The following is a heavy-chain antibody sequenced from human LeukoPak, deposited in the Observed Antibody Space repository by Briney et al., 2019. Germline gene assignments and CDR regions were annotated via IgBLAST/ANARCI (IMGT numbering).Heavy chain of an antibody. Sequence: SETLSLTCTVSGGSISGYYWSWIRQPPGKGLEWIGYIYYSGGTNYNPSLESRVTISVDTSKNQFSLKLSSVTAADTAVYYCARLRNRYDTSGYYPFDYWGQGALVTVSS. CDR1: GGSISGYY. CDR3: ARLRNRYDTSGYYPFDY. V-gene: IGHV4-59*08. J-gene: IGHJ4*02. CDR2: IYYSGGT. D-gene: IGHD3-22*01.